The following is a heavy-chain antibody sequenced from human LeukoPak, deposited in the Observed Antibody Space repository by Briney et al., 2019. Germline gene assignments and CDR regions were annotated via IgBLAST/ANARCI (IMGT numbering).Heavy chain of an antibody. CDR3: ARAALNCSRGSRYFHFDS. V-gene: IGHV4-59*01. CDR2: IFYSGSI. CDR1: GGSISTYY. J-gene: IGHJ4*02. D-gene: IGHD2-15*01. Sequence: SETLSLTCSVSGGSISTYYWNWIRQPPGKGLDWIGYIFYSGSINYNPSLKSRVTMSVDTSNNQFSLKLSSVTAADTAVYYCARAALNCSRGSRYFHFDSWGQGTLVTVSS.